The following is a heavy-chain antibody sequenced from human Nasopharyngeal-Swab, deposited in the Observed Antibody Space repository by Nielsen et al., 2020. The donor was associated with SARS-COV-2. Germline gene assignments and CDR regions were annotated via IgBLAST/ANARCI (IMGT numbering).Heavy chain of an antibody. V-gene: IGHV3-7*01. CDR3: ARDLVSSWRAIGNWYFDL. J-gene: IGHJ2*01. D-gene: IGHD6-13*01. Sequence: GGSLRLSCAASGFTLGNYWMSWVRQAPGKGLEWVANINQDGSEKYYLDSVKGRFTVSRDNARNSLYLQMNSLRGDDTAVYYCARDLVSSWRAIGNWYFDLWGRGTLVTVSS. CDR2: INQDGSEK. CDR1: GFTLGNYW.